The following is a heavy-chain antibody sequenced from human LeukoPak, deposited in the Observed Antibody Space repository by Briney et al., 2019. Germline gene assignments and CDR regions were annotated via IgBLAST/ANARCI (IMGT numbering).Heavy chain of an antibody. V-gene: IGHV1-18*01. CDR2: ISVYNGNT. CDR1: GYTFTSYG. J-gene: IGHJ6*03. D-gene: IGHD5-24*01. CDR3: ARVYPSTSTLVYGYRPDDLNYYYYYMDV. Sequence: ASVKVSCKASGYTFTSYGISWVRQAPGQGLEWMGWISVYNGNTNYAQKFQGRVTMTTDTSTSTAYMELRSLRSDDTAVYYCARVYPSTSTLVYGYRPDDLNYYYYYMDVWGKGTTVTVSS.